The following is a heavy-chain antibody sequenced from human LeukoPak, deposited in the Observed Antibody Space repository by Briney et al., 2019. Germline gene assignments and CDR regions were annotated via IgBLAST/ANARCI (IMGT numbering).Heavy chain of an antibody. Sequence: ASVKVSCKASGYTFTSYYMHWVRQAPGQGLEWMGIINPSGGSTSYAQKFQGRVTMTRDTFTSTVYMELSSLRSEDTAVYYCARDLGPGIAVEPFDYWGQGTLVTVSS. D-gene: IGHD6-19*01. V-gene: IGHV1-46*01. J-gene: IGHJ4*02. CDR2: INPSGGST. CDR3: ARDLGPGIAVEPFDY. CDR1: GYTFTSYY.